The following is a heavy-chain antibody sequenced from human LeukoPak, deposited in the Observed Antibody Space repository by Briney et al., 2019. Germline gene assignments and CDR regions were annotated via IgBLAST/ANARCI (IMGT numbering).Heavy chain of an antibody. CDR1: GGSLSSYY. J-gene: IGHJ4*02. D-gene: IGHD3-22*01. V-gene: IGHV4-59*01. CDR2: IYYSGST. CDR3: ARDSGYYDLDY. Sequence: PSETLSLTCTVSGGSLSSYYWSWIRQPPGKGLEWIGYIYYSGSTNYNPSLKSRVTISVDTSKNQFSLKLSSVTAADTAVYYCARDSGYYDLDYWGQGTLVTVSS.